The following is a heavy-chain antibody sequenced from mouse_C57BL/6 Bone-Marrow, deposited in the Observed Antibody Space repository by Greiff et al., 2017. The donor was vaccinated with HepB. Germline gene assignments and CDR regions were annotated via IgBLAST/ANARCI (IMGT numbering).Heavy chain of an antibody. CDR1: GFSLTSYG. CDR2: IWSGGST. D-gene: IGHD2-3*01. J-gene: IGHJ2*01. V-gene: IGHV2-4*01. Sequence: VQLQESGPGLVQPSQSLSITCTVSGFSLTSYGVHWVRQPPGKGLEWLGVIWSGGSTDYNAAFISRLSISKDNSKSQVFFKMNSLQADDTAIYYCAKNLGDGLGTFDYWGQGTTLTVSS. CDR3: AKNLGDGLGTFDY.